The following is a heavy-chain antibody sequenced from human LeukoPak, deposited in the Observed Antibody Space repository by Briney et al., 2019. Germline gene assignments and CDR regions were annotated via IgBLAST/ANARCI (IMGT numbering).Heavy chain of an antibody. CDR1: GYTLTELS. CDR3: ARDLIAAAGSSYFQH. J-gene: IGHJ1*01. D-gene: IGHD6-13*01. V-gene: IGHV1-24*01. Sequence: ASVKVSCKVSGYTLTELSMHWVRQAPGKGLEWMGGFDPEDGETIYAQKFQGRVTMTEDTSTDTAYMELSSLRSEDTAVYYCARDLIAAAGSSYFQHWGQGTLVTVSS. CDR2: FDPEDGET.